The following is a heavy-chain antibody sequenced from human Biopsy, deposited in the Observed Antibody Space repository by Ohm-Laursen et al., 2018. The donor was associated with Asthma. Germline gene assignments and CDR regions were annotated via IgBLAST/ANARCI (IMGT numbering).Heavy chain of an antibody. V-gene: IGHV1-46*01. D-gene: IGHD1-26*01. J-gene: IGHJ4*02. CDR1: GYPFIGYH. CDR3: ARAGALIVGATMGY. CDR2: INPSGGST. Sequence: ASVKVSCKASGYPFIGYHIHWMRQAPGQGLEWMGIINPSGGSTSYAQKFQGRVTMTRDTSTSTVYMELSSLRSEDTAVYYCARAGALIVGATMGYWGQRTLVTVSS.